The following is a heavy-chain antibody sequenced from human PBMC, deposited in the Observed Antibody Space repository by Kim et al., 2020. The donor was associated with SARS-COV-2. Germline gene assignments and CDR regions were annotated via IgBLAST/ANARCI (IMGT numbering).Heavy chain of an antibody. J-gene: IGHJ4*02. CDR3: ARGLTVGYLCGYPPYY. CDR1: GYTFSSYA. D-gene: IGHD3-22*01. V-gene: IGHV1-8*02. CDR2: MNPISGTA. Sequence: ASVKVSCKASGYTFSSYAINWVRQATGQGLEWMGWMNPISGTASYAQKFQGRVTMTANTSISTAYMELSSLRSEDTAVYYCARGLTVGYLCGYPPYYWGQGTLVTVSS.